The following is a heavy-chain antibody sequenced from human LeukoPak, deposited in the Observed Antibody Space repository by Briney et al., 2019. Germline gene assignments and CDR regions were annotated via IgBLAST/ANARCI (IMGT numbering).Heavy chain of an antibody. D-gene: IGHD6-19*01. CDR3: ARGGGIAVAGIWWFDP. J-gene: IGHJ5*02. Sequence: ASVKVSCKASGYTFTGYYMHWVRQAPGQGLEWMGWNNPNSGGTNYAQKFQGRVTMTRDTSISTAYMELSRLRSDDTAVYYCARGGGIAVAGIWWFDPWGQGTLVTVSS. CDR2: NNPNSGGT. V-gene: IGHV1-2*02. CDR1: GYTFTGYY.